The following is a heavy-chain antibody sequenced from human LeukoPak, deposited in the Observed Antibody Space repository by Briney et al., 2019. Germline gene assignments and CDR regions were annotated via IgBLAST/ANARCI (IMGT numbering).Heavy chain of an antibody. CDR2: IRYDGSNK. D-gene: IGHD6-19*01. J-gene: IGHJ4*02. CDR3: AKQEGPAVFRAFDY. CDR1: GFTFSTYG. V-gene: IGHV3-30*02. Sequence: GGSLRLSCAASGFTFSTYGMHWVRQAPGKGLEWVAFIRYDGSNKYYVDSVKGRFTISRDNSKNTLYLQMNSLRPEDTAVYYCAKQEGPAVFRAFDYWAQETMVNVPS.